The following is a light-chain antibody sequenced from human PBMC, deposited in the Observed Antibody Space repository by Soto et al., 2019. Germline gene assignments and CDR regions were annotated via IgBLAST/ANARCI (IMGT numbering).Light chain of an antibody. CDR2: DAS. CDR1: QSISAW. Sequence: DIQMTHYPSTLSATAGDRVTITFRASQSISAWLAWYQKKPGKAPKLLIYDASNLASGVPSRFSGSGSGTEFTLTISNLQPADFATYYCQQYENYWKFGQGTKVDIK. CDR3: QQYENYWK. J-gene: IGKJ1*01. V-gene: IGKV1-5*01.